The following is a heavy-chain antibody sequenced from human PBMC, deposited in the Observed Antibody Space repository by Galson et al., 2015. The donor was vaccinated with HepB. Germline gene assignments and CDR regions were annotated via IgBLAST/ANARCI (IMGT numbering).Heavy chain of an antibody. V-gene: IGHV3-53*01. D-gene: IGHD2-2*01. CDR2: IYSGGST. J-gene: IGHJ3*02. Sequence: SLRLSCAASGFTVSSNYMSWVRQAPGKGLEWVSVIYSGGSTYYADSVKGRFTISRDNSKNTLYLQMNSLRAEDTAVYYCARDVFVRPKYQLLQGVRAFDIWGQGTMVTVSS. CDR3: ARDVFVRPKYQLLQGVRAFDI. CDR1: GFTVSSNY.